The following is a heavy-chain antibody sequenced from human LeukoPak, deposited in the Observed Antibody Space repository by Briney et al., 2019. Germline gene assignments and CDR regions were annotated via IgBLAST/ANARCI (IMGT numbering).Heavy chain of an antibody. Sequence: GGSLRLSYATSGFTFDKYYMSWIRQAPGKGLECVSYISGTGRNTYYADSVKGRFTVSRDNSKNSLYLQVSSLRAEDTAMYYCARVSNTALNSWGQGTLVTVSS. CDR1: GFTFDKYY. J-gene: IGHJ4*02. CDR2: ISGTGRNT. D-gene: IGHD2-2*02. CDR3: ARVSNTALNS. V-gene: IGHV3-11*01.